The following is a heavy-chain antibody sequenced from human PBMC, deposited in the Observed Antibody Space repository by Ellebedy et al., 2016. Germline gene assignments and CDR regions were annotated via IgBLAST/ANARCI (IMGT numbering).Heavy chain of an antibody. CDR3: ARDPRPYLRYGHYDF. CDR1: GFTFSSYW. V-gene: IGHV3-74*01. D-gene: IGHD3-9*01. Sequence: GESLKISCAASGFTFSSYWMHWVRQAPGKGLVWVSRINSDGSTTTYADSVKGRFTISRDNAKNTLFLQMKSLRAEDTAVYYCARDPRPYLRYGHYDFWGQGTLVTVSS. CDR2: INSDGSTT. J-gene: IGHJ4*02.